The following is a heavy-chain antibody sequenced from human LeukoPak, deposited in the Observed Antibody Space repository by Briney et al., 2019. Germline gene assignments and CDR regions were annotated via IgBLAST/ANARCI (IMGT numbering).Heavy chain of an antibody. Sequence: GESLKISCKGSGYRFTSYGIGWVRQMPGKGLEWMGFIYPGDSDTRYSPSFQGQVTISADKSISTAYLQWSSLKASDTAMYYCARLKDIVVVTAAAIADPWGQGTLVTVSS. CDR1: GYRFTSYG. CDR3: ARLKDIVVVTAAAIADP. J-gene: IGHJ5*02. D-gene: IGHD2-2*01. CDR2: IYPGDSDT. V-gene: IGHV5-51*01.